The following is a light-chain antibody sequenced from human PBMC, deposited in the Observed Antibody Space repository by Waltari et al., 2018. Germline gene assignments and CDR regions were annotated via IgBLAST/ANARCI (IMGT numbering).Light chain of an antibody. CDR2: DNN. J-gene: IGLJ3*02. CDR3: GTWDSSLGPGRV. Sequence: QSVLTQPPSVSAAPGQEVTISCSGRSSNIGNNYVSWYQQLPGTAPKLLIYDNNKRPSGIPHRFSGSKSGTSATLAITGLQTGDEADYYCGTWDSSLGPGRVFGGGTKLTVL. CDR1: SSNIGNNY. V-gene: IGLV1-51*01.